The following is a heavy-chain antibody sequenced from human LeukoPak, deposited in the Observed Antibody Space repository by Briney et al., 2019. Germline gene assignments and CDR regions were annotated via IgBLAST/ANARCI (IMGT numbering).Heavy chain of an antibody. CDR2: INSDGSST. CDR3: ARGGSYLSAFDI. V-gene: IGHV3-74*01. Sequence: GGSLRLSCAASGFTFRSYWMHWVRQAPGKGLVWVSRINSDGSSTSYADSVKGRFTISRDNAKNTLYLQMNSLRAEDTAVYYCARGGSYLSAFDIWGQGTMVTVSS. J-gene: IGHJ3*02. D-gene: IGHD1-26*01. CDR1: GFTFRSYW.